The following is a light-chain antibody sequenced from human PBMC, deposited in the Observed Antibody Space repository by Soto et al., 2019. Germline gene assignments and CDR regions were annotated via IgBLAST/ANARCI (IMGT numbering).Light chain of an antibody. V-gene: IGKV3-11*01. Sequence: EFVWTQSPATLSLSPGERAILSCRASQSVAGSLAWYQQKPGQAPRLLIYDISTRAAAIPARFSGSGSGTDFTLTVSSLEPEDFALYYCQQRSNRITFGQGTRLGIK. J-gene: IGKJ5*01. CDR3: QQRSNRIT. CDR2: DIS. CDR1: QSVAGS.